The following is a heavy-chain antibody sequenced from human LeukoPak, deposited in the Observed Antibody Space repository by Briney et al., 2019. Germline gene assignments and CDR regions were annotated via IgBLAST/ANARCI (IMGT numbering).Heavy chain of an antibody. D-gene: IGHD5-24*01. Sequence: PGGSLRLSCAASGFTFDDYAMHWVRQAPGKGLEWVSLISGDGGSKYYVDSVKGRFTISRDNSKNSLCLQMNSLRTDDTALYYCAKDPATRDGHGAWFNPWGQGTLVTVSS. J-gene: IGHJ5*02. CDR3: AKDPATRDGHGAWFNP. CDR2: ISGDGGSK. CDR1: GFTFDDYA. V-gene: IGHV3-43*02.